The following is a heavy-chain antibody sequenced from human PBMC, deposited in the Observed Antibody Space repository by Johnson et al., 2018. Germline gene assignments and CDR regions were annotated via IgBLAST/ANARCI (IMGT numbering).Heavy chain of an antibody. V-gene: IGHV3-9*01. Sequence: EEQLVESGGGLVQPGRSLRLSCVASGFSFDDYAMHWVRQAPGKGLEWVSSINWNGGSTGDADSVEGRFPIPRDNAKNSLYLQLNSLRAEDTALYYCAKSQYCRFCYYMGVWGKGTTVTVSS. CDR3: AKSQYCRFCYYMGV. D-gene: IGHD3-3*01. CDR1: GFSFDDYA. J-gene: IGHJ6*03. CDR2: INWNGGST.